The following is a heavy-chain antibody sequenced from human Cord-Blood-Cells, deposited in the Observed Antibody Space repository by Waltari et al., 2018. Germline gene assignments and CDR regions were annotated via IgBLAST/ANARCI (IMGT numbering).Heavy chain of an antibody. CDR1: GGSISSRSSS. D-gene: IGHD3-10*01. V-gene: IGHV4-39*07. J-gene: IGHJ4*02. Sequence: QLQLQESGPGLVKPSETLSLTCPVSGGSISSRSSSWGWIRQPPGKGLEWIGSIYYSGSTYYNPSLKSRVTISVDTSKNQFSLKLSSVTAADTAVYYCASPMVRGVAHFDYWGQGTLVTVSS. CDR2: IYYSGST. CDR3: ASPMVRGVAHFDY.